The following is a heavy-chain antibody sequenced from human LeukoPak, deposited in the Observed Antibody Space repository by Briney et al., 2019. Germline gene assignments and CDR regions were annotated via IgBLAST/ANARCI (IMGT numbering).Heavy chain of an antibody. J-gene: IGHJ4*02. V-gene: IGHV3-64*01. Sequence: GGSLRLSCAASGFTFSSYAMHWVRQAPGKGLEYVSAISSNGGSTYYANSVKGRLTISRDNSKNTLYLQMGSLRAEDMAVYYCARGPMGGGVNFDYWGQGTLVTVSS. CDR3: ARGPMGGGVNFDY. CDR2: ISSNGGST. CDR1: GFTFSSYA. D-gene: IGHD3-3*01.